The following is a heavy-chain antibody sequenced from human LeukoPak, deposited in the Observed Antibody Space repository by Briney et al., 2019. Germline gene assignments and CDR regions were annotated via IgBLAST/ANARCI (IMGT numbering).Heavy chain of an antibody. D-gene: IGHD3-10*01. J-gene: IGHJ4*02. V-gene: IGHV3-23*01. CDR1: GFTFSSYA. CDR2: ISGSGGST. CDR3: AKSSKVREVTCFDY. Sequence: GGSLRLFCAASGFTFSSYAMNCVRQAPGKGLEWGSGISGSGGSTYYADSVKGRFTIPRDNSKNTLYLQMNSVGAEDTALYYCAKSSKVREVTCFDYWGQGTLVTVSS.